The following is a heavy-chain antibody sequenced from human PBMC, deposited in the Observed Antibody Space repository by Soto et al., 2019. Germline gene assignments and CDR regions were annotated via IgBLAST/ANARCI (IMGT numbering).Heavy chain of an antibody. CDR3: ARDEAFSAPNYLDY. J-gene: IGHJ4*02. D-gene: IGHD1-1*01. V-gene: IGHV3-30*03. CDR1: EFTFSSHL. CDR2: ISNDGDYK. Sequence: VQLVESGGGVVQPGRSLRLSCVASEFTFSSHLMHWVRQAPGKGLEWVAFISNDGDYKNYADSVKGRFTISRDNSKDTVYLEVHSLRPEDTALYHCARDEAFSAPNYLDYWGEGTLVIV.